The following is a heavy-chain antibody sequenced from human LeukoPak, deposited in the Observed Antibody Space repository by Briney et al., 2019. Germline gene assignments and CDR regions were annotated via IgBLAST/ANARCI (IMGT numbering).Heavy chain of an antibody. CDR3: AKKRDPYSSSSWYYFDY. Sequence: GGSLRLSCAASGFTFNRYAMSWVRQAPGKGLEWVSGISGSGVSTYYAGSMKGRFTISRDNSKNTLYLQMNSLRAEDTAVYYCAKKRDPYSSSSWYYFDYWGQGTLVTVSS. CDR1: GFTFNRYA. J-gene: IGHJ4*02. D-gene: IGHD6-6*01. CDR2: ISGSGVST. V-gene: IGHV3-23*01.